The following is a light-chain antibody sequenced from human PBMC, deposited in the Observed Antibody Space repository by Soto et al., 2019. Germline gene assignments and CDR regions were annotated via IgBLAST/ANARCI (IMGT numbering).Light chain of an antibody. CDR1: QTISGF. V-gene: IGKV1-39*01. J-gene: IGKJ4*01. CDR2: AAS. CDR3: QQSYIAPLT. Sequence: DIQMTQSPSSLSASEGDRVAITCRASQTISGFLNWYQQKPGEAPKLLIYAASTLQSGVPSRFSGSGSGTDFTLTISSLQPEDFATYYCQQSYIAPLTFGGGTKVDIK.